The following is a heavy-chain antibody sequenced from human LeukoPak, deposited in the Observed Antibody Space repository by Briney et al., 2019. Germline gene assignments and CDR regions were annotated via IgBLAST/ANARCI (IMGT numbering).Heavy chain of an antibody. D-gene: IGHD4-23*01. J-gene: IGHJ4*02. CDR3: ARDYGGNSGTY. Sequence: GGSLRLSCAASGFTFSRYSVNWVRQATGKGLEWVSSISSSSSYIYYADSVKGRFTISRDNAKNSLYLQMNSLRAEDTAVYYCARDYGGNSGTYWGQGTLVTVSS. V-gene: IGHV3-21*01. CDR2: ISSSSSYI. CDR1: GFTFSRYS.